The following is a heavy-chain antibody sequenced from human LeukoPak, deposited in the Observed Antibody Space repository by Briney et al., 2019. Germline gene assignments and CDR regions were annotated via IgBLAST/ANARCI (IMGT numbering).Heavy chain of an antibody. V-gene: IGHV4-39*01. CDR3: ASRTWAAPYFQH. CDR1: GGSISSSSYY. Sequence: SETLSLTCTVSGGSISSSSYYWGWIRQPPGKGLEWIGCIYYIGSTHYNPSLKSRVTISVDTSKNQFSLKLSSVTAADTAVYYCASRTWAAPYFQHWGQGALVTVSS. CDR2: IYYIGST. D-gene: IGHD6-6*01. J-gene: IGHJ1*01.